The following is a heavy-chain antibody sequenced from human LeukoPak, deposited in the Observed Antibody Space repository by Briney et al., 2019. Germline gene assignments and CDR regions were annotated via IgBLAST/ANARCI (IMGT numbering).Heavy chain of an antibody. CDR3: ARTRGFKADHKSFDY. D-gene: IGHD6-25*01. CDR2: IYFTGST. V-gene: IGHV4-59*01. CDR1: GASINNYY. Sequence: SETLSLTCTVSGASINNYYWNWIRQPPGKGLEWIGYIYFTGSTHYNPSLKSLVTISLDRSKTQFSLNLSSLSAADTAMYYCARTRGFKADHKSFDYWGQGTLVTVSS. J-gene: IGHJ4*02.